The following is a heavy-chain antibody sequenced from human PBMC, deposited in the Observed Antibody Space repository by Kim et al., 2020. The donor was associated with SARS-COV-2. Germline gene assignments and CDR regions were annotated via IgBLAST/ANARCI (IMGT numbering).Heavy chain of an antibody. CDR2: IKSKTDGGTT. V-gene: IGHV3-15*01. CDR1: GFTFSNAW. Sequence: GGSLRLSCAASGFTFSNAWMSWVRQAPGKGLEWVGRIKSKTDGGTTDYAAPVKGRFTISRDDSKNTLYLQMNSLKTEDTAVYCCTTGVRGDPDAFDIWGQGTMVTVSS. D-gene: IGHD3-10*02. CDR3: TTGVRGDPDAFDI. J-gene: IGHJ3*02.